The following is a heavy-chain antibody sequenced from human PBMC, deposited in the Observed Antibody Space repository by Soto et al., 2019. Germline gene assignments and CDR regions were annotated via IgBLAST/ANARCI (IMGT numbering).Heavy chain of an antibody. Sequence: LRLSXAASGSTFSSYAMSWVRQAPGKGLEWVSTISGRGDDTYYTDSVKGRFTISRDNSKNTLYVHMNSLRAEDTAVYYCARAQPTYSSSYFDYWGQGTLVTVSS. CDR3: ARAQPTYSSSYFDY. V-gene: IGHV3-23*01. CDR2: ISGRGDDT. D-gene: IGHD3-22*01. J-gene: IGHJ4*02. CDR1: GSTFSSYA.